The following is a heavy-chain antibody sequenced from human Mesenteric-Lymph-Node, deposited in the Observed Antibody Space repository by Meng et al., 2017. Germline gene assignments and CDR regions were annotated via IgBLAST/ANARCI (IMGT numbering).Heavy chain of an antibody. Sequence: QGHLQQWGAGLLKPAETLSLTCAVYGGSFSGHYWSWIRQPPGKGLEWIGEINHSGSTNYNPSLKSRVTISVDTSKNQFSLKVSSVTAADTAVYYCARGSSDYYNWFDPWGQGTLVTVSS. CDR1: GGSFSGHY. J-gene: IGHJ5*02. CDR2: INHSGST. D-gene: IGHD3-22*01. CDR3: ARGSSDYYNWFDP. V-gene: IGHV4-34*02.